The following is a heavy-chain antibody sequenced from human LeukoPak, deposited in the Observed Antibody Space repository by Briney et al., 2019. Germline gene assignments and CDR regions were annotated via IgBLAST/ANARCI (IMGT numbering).Heavy chain of an antibody. D-gene: IGHD6-13*01. CDR3: ARGIQIDY. V-gene: IGHV3-23*01. Sequence: GGSLRLSCEASGFTFSTFAMIWVRQPPGKGLEWVSSIFPSGGEIHYADSVRGRFTISRDNSKSTLSLQMNSLRAEDTAVYYCARGIQIDYWGQGTLVTVSS. CDR2: IFPSGGEI. CDR1: GFTFSTFA. J-gene: IGHJ4*02.